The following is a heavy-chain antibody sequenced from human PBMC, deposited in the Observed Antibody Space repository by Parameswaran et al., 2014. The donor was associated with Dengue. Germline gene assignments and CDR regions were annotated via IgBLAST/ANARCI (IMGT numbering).Heavy chain of an antibody. Sequence: WIRQPPGKGLEWVGFIRSKAYGGTTEYAASVKGRFTISRDDSKSIAYLQMNSLKTEDTAVYYCTRAGVVITTSSDYYYYYGMDVWGQGTTVTVSS. CDR3: TRAGVVITTSSDYYYYYGMDV. V-gene: IGHV3-49*02. J-gene: IGHJ6*02. D-gene: IGHD3-22*01. CDR2: IRSKAYGGTT.